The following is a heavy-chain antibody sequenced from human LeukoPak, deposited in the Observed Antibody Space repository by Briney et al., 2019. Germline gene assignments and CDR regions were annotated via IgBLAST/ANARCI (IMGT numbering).Heavy chain of an antibody. CDR1: GGSISSGGYY. CDR2: IYHSGST. CDR3: ARDRLSSGLFDY. D-gene: IGHD3-22*01. V-gene: IGHV4-30-2*01. J-gene: IGHJ4*02. Sequence: SETLSLTCTVSGGSISSGGYYWSWIRQPPGKGLEWIGYIYHSGSTYYNPSLKSRVTISVDRSKNQFSLKLSSVTAADTAVYYCARDRLSSGLFDYWGQGTLVTVSS.